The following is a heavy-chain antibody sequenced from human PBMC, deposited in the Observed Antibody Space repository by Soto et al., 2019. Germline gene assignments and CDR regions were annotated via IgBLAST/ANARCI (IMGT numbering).Heavy chain of an antibody. D-gene: IGHD2-15*01. CDR1: GFTFSDSP. J-gene: IGHJ5*02. CDR2: IRSKANNYAT. V-gene: IGHV3-73*02. Sequence: EVQLVESGGGLVQPGGSLKLSCTASGFTFSDSPMHWVRQASGKGLEWVGRIRSKANNYATAYGASVKGRFTISRDDSKNTADLQMNSLKTEDAAVYYCTSHSPEDMRRTWGQGTLVTVSS. CDR3: TSHSPEDMRRT.